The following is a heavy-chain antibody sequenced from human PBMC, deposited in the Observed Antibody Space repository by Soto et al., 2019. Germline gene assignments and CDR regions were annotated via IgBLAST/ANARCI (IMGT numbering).Heavy chain of an antibody. D-gene: IGHD1-26*01. CDR1: GFSLSTSGVG. CDR2: IYWDDDK. J-gene: IGHJ4*02. CDR3: ARQVGATTFDY. V-gene: IGHV2-5*02. Sequence: QITLKESGPPLVKPTQTLTLTCTFSGFSLSTSGVGVGWIRQPPGKALEWLALIYWDDDKRYSPSLKSRLTITKDNSKNQVVLTMTNMDPVDTATYYCARQVGATTFDYWGQGTLVTVSS.